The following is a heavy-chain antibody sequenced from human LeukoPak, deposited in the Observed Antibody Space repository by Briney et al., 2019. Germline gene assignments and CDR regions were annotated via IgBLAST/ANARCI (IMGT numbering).Heavy chain of an antibody. CDR3: ARATVTYDFWSGYPSYFDS. CDR2: VFHTGNT. CDR1: GGSINSDY. J-gene: IGHJ4*02. D-gene: IGHD3-3*01. Sequence: SETLSLTCIVSGGSINSDYWIWIRQPPGKGLEWIGNVFHTGNTNYSPSLRSRVTISLDTSKNQFSLSLRSVAAADTAVYYCARATVTYDFWSGYPSYFDSWGQGTLVTVSS. V-gene: IGHV4-59*01.